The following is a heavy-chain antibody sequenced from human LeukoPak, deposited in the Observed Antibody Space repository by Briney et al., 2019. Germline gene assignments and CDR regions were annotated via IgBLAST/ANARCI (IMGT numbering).Heavy chain of an antibody. CDR1: GGSISSGGYS. CDR3: ATPGDDYGGNSALIY. J-gene: IGHJ4*02. V-gene: IGHV4-30-2*01. D-gene: IGHD4-23*01. Sequence: PSQTLSLTCAVSGGSISSGGYSWSWIRQPPGKGLEWIGYIYHSGSTYYNPSLKSRVTTSVDRSKNQFSLKLSSVTAADTAVYYCATPGDDYGGNSALIYWGQGTLVTVSS. CDR2: IYHSGST.